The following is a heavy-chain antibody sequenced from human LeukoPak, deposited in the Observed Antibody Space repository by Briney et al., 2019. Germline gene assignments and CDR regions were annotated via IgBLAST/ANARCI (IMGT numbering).Heavy chain of an antibody. CDR2: ISGSGGSA. J-gene: IGHJ4*02. V-gene: IGHV3-23*01. CDR3: AKLGGNSGNYYRYFDY. D-gene: IGHD1-26*01. CDR1: GFTSSNYA. Sequence: GGSLRLSCAASGFTSSNYALSWVRQAPGKGLEWVSGISGSGGSACYADSVKGRFTISRDNSKNTLYLQLNSLRAEDTAVYYCAKLGGNSGNYYRYFDYWGQGTLVTVSS.